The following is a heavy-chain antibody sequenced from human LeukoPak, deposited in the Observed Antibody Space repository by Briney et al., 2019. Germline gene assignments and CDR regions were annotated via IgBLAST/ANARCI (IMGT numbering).Heavy chain of an antibody. CDR3: AREMSLSSSGWYRHFDY. Sequence: GGSLRLSCAASGSTFSSYGMHWVRQAPGKGLEWVAVIWYDGSNKYYADSVKGRFTISRDNSKNTLYLQMNSLRAEDTAVYYCAREMSLSSSGWYRHFDYWGQGTLVTVSS. CDR2: IWYDGSNK. D-gene: IGHD6-19*01. J-gene: IGHJ4*02. V-gene: IGHV3-33*01. CDR1: GSTFSSYG.